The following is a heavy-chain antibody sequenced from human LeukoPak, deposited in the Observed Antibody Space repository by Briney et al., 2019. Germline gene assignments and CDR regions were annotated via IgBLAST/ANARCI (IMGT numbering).Heavy chain of an antibody. Sequence: ASVKVSCKASGYTFTSYGISWVRQAPGQGLEWMGWINPNSGGTNYAQKFQGRVTMTRDTSISTAYMELSRLRSDDTSVYYCARWQKKIAVDETIDYWGQGTLVTVSS. CDR1: GYTFTSYG. J-gene: IGHJ4*02. V-gene: IGHV1-2*02. D-gene: IGHD6-19*01. CDR3: ARWQKKIAVDETIDY. CDR2: INPNSGGT.